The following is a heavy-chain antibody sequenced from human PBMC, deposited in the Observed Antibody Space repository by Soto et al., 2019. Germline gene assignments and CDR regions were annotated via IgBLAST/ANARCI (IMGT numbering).Heavy chain of an antibody. Sequence: GGALRLSCVASGFSLRTYGMHWLRRAPGKGLEWVSFIWYDGTKKFYANSVKGRSTISKDNSNNILYLQMSGLRAEDTAVYYCAREVVTAVAGSVNWFDPWGQGTLVTVSS. J-gene: IGHJ5*02. CDR2: IWYDGTKK. V-gene: IGHV3-33*01. CDR3: AREVVTAVAGSVNWFDP. D-gene: IGHD6-19*01. CDR1: GFSLRTYG.